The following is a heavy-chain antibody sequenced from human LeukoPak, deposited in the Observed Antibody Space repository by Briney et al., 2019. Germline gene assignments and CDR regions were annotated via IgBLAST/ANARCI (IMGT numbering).Heavy chain of an antibody. D-gene: IGHD3-22*01. CDR2: MNPNSGNT. J-gene: IGHJ6*03. CDR3: ARGIRAFTMIVVVHHYYYYMDV. Sequence: GASVKVSCKASGYTFTSYDINWVRQATGQGLEWMGWMNPNSGNTGYAQKFQGRVTITRNTSISTAYMELSSLRSEDTAVYYCARGIRAFTMIVVVHHYYYYMDVWGKGTTVTVSS. V-gene: IGHV1-8*01. CDR1: GYTFTSYD.